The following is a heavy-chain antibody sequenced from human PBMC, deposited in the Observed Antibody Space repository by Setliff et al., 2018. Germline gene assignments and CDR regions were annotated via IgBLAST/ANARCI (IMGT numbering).Heavy chain of an antibody. CDR1: GGSFSNYY. Sequence: PAETLSLTCAVYGGSFSNYYWSWIRQPPGKGLEWIGGINHSGSTNYNPSLESRVTISVDTSKNQFSLRLSSVAAADTSVYYCARVFKVDCAGDGCDCYGARCYYFYMDVWGKGTTVTVSS. V-gene: IGHV4-34*01. CDR3: ARVFKVDCAGDGCDCYGARCYYFYMDV. D-gene: IGHD2-21*01. CDR2: INHSGST. J-gene: IGHJ6*03.